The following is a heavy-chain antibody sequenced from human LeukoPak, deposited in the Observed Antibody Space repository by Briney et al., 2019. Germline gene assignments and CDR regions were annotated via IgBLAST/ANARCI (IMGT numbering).Heavy chain of an antibody. CDR2: IYHTGST. D-gene: IGHD4-17*01. Sequence: SETLSLTCAVSGYSISSGYYWGWIRQPPGKGLGWLGSIYHTGSTYYNPSLKSRVTISVDTSKNQFSLNLSSVTAADTAVYYCARDAGTVTTPFDYWGQGTLVTVSP. V-gene: IGHV4-38-2*02. CDR1: GYSISSGYY. CDR3: ARDAGTVTTPFDY. J-gene: IGHJ4*02.